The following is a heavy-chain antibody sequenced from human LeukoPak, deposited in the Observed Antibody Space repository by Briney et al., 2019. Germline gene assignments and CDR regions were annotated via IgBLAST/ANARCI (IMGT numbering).Heavy chain of an antibody. D-gene: IGHD2-15*01. J-gene: IGHJ4*02. V-gene: IGHV1-8*01. CDR2: MNPNSGNT. CDR1: GYTFTRYD. Sequence: GSVKVSCKPSGYTFTRYDINWVRQATGQGLEWMGWMNPNSGNTGYAQKFQGRVTMTRNTSISTAYMELSSLRSEDTAVYYCARADGGGSCYLYWGQGTLVTVSS. CDR3: ARADGGGSCYLY.